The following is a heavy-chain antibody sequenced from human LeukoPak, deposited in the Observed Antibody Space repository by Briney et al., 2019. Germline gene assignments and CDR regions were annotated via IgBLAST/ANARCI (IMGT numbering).Heavy chain of an antibody. CDR1: GGSFSGYY. V-gene: IGHV4-34*01. CDR3: ATDNTYYYGSGSYRRWFDP. D-gene: IGHD3-10*01. CDR2: INHSGST. J-gene: IGHJ5*02. Sequence: PSETLSLTCAVYGGSFSGYYWSWIRQPPGKGLEWIGEINHSGSTNYNPSLKSRVTISVDTSKNQFSLKLSSVTAADTAVYYCATDNTYYYGSGSYRRWFDPWGQGTLVTVSS.